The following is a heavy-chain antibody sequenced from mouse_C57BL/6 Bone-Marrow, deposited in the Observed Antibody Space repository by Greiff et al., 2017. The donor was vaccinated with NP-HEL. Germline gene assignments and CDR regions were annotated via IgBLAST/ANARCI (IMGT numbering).Heavy chain of an antibody. Sequence: VQLQQSGAELVRPGASVKLSCTASGFNIKDYYMNWVKQRPEQSLEWIGRVDPEDGDTGYGQKFQGKATMTADTSSNTAYLQLSSLPSENTAVYYCTTRGSYFGRSFAWFAYWGQGTLVTVSA. D-gene: IGHD1-1*01. CDR3: TTRGSYFGRSFAWFAY. CDR2: VDPEDGDT. CDR1: GFNIKDYY. J-gene: IGHJ3*01. V-gene: IGHV14-1*01.